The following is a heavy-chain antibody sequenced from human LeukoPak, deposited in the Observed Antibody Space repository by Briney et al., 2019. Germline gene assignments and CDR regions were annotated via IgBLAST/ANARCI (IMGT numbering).Heavy chain of an antibody. CDR1: GGSISSYY. V-gene: IGHV4-59*12. D-gene: IGHD2-2*01. CDR3: ARASPAAFAFDY. Sequence: NPSETLSLTCTVSGGSISSYYWSRIRQPPGKGLEWIGYIYYSGSTNYNPSLKSRVTISVDRSKNQFSLKLSSVTAADTAVYYCARASPAAFAFDYWGQGTLVTVSS. CDR2: IYYSGST. J-gene: IGHJ4*02.